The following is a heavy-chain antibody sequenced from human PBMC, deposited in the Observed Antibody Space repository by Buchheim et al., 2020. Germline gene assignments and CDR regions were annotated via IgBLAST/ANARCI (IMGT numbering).Heavy chain of an antibody. CDR1: GFTFSSYG. CDR3: AKDPGIAVAGYYYYGMDV. D-gene: IGHD6-19*01. V-gene: IGHV3-30*02. J-gene: IGHJ6*02. CDR2: IRYDGSNK. Sequence: QVQLVESGGGVVQPGRSLRLSCAASGFTFSSYGMHWVRQAPGKGLEWVAFIRYDGSNKYYADSVKGRFTISRANSKNTLYLQMNSLRAEDTAVYYCAKDPGIAVAGYYYYGMDVWGQGTT.